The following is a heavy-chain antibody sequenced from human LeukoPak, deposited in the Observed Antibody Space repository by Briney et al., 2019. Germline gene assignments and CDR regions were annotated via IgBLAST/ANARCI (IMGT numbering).Heavy chain of an antibody. CDR1: GFTFSGSA. J-gene: IGHJ4*02. CDR2: IRSKANSYAT. CDR3: TRHDSGSYPPEALDY. V-gene: IGHV3-73*01. D-gene: IGHD1-26*01. Sequence: GGSLRLSCAASGFTFSGSAMHWVRQASGKGLEWVGRIRSKANSYATAYAASVKGRFTISRDDSKNTAYLQMNSLKTEDTAVYYCTRHDSGSYPPEALDYWGQGTLVTVSS.